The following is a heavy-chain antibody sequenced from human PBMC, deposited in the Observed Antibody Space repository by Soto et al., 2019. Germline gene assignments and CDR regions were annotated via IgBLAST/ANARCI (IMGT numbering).Heavy chain of an antibody. Sequence: PSETLSLTCSVSGDSINSDKYYWGWIRQPPGKGMEWIGSIYYRGNTYYKPSLQTRVTISLDKSKSQYSLKLNSMTAADLALYFCARLEGLATISYYFDFWGQGALVTVSS. D-gene: IGHD3-9*01. J-gene: IGHJ4*02. CDR1: GDSINSDKYY. CDR2: IYYRGNT. CDR3: ARLEGLATISYYFDF. V-gene: IGHV4-39*01.